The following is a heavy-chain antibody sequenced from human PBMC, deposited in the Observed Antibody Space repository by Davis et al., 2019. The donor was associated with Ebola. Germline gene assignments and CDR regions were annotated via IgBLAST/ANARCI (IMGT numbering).Heavy chain of an antibody. J-gene: IGHJ4*02. D-gene: IGHD3-22*01. CDR3: ARHRGSSGYYPYYFDY. CDR1: GGSISSGGYY. CDR2: IYYSGST. Sequence: PSETLSLTCTVSGGSISSGGYYWSWIRQHPGKGLEWIGYIYYSGSTYYNPSLKSRVTISVDTSKNQFSLKLSSVTAADTAVYYCARHRGSSGYYPYYFDYWGQGTLVTVSS. V-gene: IGHV4-39*01.